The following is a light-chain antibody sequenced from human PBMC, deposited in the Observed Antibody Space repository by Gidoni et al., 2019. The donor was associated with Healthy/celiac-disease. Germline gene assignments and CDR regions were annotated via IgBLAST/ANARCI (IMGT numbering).Light chain of an antibody. CDR2: AAS. J-gene: IGKJ1*01. V-gene: IGKV1-39*01. CDR3: QQSDSTPWT. Sequence: IKLNPSPSSLSASVGDRVTIPCRASQRISSYLNWYQQKPGKAPKLLIYAASSLQSGVPSRFSGSGSGTDFTLTISSLQPEDFATYYCQQSDSTPWTFGQGTKVEIK. CDR1: QRISSY.